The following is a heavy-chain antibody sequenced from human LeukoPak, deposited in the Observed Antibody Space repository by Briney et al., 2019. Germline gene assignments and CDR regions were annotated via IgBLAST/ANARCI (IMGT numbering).Heavy chain of an antibody. V-gene: IGHV1-2*06. J-gene: IGHJ4*02. CDR1: GYTFTGYY. CDR2: INPNSGGT. D-gene: IGHD3-22*01. Sequence: GASXXXXCKASGYTFTGYYMHWVRQAPGQGLEWMGRINPNSGGTNYAQKFQGRVTMTRDTSISTAYMEMSRQRSDDTAVYYCAAYDSSGYYYARGSLDYWGQGTLVTVSS. CDR3: AAYDSSGYYYARGSLDY.